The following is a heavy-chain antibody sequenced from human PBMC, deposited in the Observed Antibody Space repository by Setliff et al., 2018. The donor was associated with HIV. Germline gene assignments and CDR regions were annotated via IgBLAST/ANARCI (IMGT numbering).Heavy chain of an antibody. D-gene: IGHD3-22*01. CDR1: GFTFDDYA. CDR2: ISWNSGSI. V-gene: IGHV3-9*01. CDR3: AGAYYYESSGYYWVY. J-gene: IGHJ4*02. Sequence: LRLSCAASGFTFDDYAMHWVRQAPGKGLEWVSGISWNSGSIGYADSVKGRFTISRDNAKNSLYLQMNSLRAEDTAVYYCAGAYYYESSGYYWVYWGQGTLVTVSS.